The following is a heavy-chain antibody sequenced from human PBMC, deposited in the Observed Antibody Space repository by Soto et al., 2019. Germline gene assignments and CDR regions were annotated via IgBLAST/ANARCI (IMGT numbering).Heavy chain of an antibody. CDR3: AKDRIVYDFWSANWFDP. Sequence: GGSLRLSCAASGFTFSSYGMHWVRQAPGKGLEWVAVISYDGSNKYYADSVKGRFTISRDNSKNTLYLQMNSLRAEDTAVYYCAKDRIVYDFWSANWFDPWGQGTLVTVSS. J-gene: IGHJ5*02. D-gene: IGHD3-3*01. CDR2: ISYDGSNK. CDR1: GFTFSSYG. V-gene: IGHV3-30*18.